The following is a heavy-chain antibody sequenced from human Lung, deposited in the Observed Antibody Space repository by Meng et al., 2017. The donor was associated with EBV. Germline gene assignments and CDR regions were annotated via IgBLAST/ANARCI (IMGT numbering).Heavy chain of an antibody. D-gene: IGHD6-19*01. Sequence: QGHLQESGPGLGKPSPTLSLTCTVSGDSIRSGGYYWSWIRQHPGKGLEWIGYIYYSGSTFYTPSLKSRATLSVDTSKNQFSLKLNSVTAADTAVYYCARLRLVWMFDYWGQGALVTVSS. CDR1: GDSIRSGGYY. CDR3: ARLRLVWMFDY. V-gene: IGHV4-31*03. CDR2: IYYSGST. J-gene: IGHJ4*02.